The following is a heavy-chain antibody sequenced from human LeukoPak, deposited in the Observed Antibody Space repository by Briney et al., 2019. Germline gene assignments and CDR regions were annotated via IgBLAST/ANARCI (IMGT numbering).Heavy chain of an antibody. CDR3: ARHSADYGSGSSTYDY. CDR1: GNSFTSYW. Sequence: GESLKISCKGSGNSFTSYWIGWVRQMPGKGLEWVAIIYPGDSDTRYSPSFQGQVTISADKSISTAYLQWSSLKASDTAMYYCARHSADYGSGSSTYDYWGQGTLVTVSS. J-gene: IGHJ4*02. V-gene: IGHV5-51*01. D-gene: IGHD3-10*01. CDR2: IYPGDSDT.